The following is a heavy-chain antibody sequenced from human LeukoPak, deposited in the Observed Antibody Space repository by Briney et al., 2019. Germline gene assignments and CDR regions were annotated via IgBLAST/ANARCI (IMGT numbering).Heavy chain of an antibody. CDR2: MKRDGSEK. J-gene: IGHJ5*02. V-gene: IGHV3-7*01. CDR1: GFTFSNFG. Sequence: GGSLRLSCAASGFTFSNFGMHWVRQAPGKGLEWVANMKRDGSEKYYVDSVKGRFTISRDNAKNSLYLEMSSLRAEDTAVYYCARESGRLTNWFDPWGQGTLVTVSS. CDR3: ARESGRLTNWFDP. D-gene: IGHD2-21*02.